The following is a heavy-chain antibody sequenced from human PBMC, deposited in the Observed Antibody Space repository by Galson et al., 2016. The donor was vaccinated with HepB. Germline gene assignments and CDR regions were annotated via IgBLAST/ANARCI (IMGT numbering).Heavy chain of an antibody. V-gene: IGHV3-73*01. Sequence: LSCAASGFTFSDSAMHWVRQASGKGLEWVGRIRSKANSYATAYGASVKGRFTISRDDSENTAYLQMNSLKAEDTAVYYCTTGEAIVGAAYMRDAFDIWGPGTMVTVSS. D-gene: IGHD2-15*01. CDR3: TTGEAIVGAAYMRDAFDI. CDR1: GFTFSDSA. CDR2: IRSKANSYAT. J-gene: IGHJ3*02.